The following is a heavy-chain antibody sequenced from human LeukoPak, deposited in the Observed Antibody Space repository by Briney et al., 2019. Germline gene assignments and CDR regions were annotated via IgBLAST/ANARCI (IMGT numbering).Heavy chain of an antibody. CDR2: INHSGST. D-gene: IGHD2-2*01. J-gene: IGHJ4*02. V-gene: IGHV4-34*01. Sequence: PSETLSLTCAVYGXSFSGYYWSWIRQPPGKGLEWIGEINHSGSTNYNPSLKSRVTISVDTSKNQFSLKLSSVTAADTAVYYCARGLSCSSTSCYPVWGQGTLVTVSS. CDR1: GXSFSGYY. CDR3: ARGLSCSSTSCYPV.